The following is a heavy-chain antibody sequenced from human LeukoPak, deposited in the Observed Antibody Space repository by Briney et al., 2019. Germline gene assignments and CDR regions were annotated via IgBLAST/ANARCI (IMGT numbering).Heavy chain of an antibody. J-gene: IGHJ6*02. Sequence: SVKVFCKASGGTFSSYAISWVRQAPGQGPEWMGGIISMSGTASYAEKFQGRVTITADESTSTDYMELSSLRAEDTAVYYCARCCGYSYGGAGYREYYGMDVWGQGTTVTVSS. CDR3: ARCCGYSYGGAGYREYYGMDV. CDR2: IISMSGTA. V-gene: IGHV1-69*13. CDR1: GGTFSSYA. D-gene: IGHD5-18*01.